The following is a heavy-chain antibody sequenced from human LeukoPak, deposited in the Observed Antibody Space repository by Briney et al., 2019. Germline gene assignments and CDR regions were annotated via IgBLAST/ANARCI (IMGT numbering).Heavy chain of an antibody. D-gene: IGHD3-10*01. J-gene: IGHJ6*03. CDR3: TRGSIAYYYMDV. V-gene: IGHV4-59*01. CDR2: IYYSGGT. CDR1: GGPISSYY. Sequence: PSETLSLTCTVSGGPISSYYWSWIRQPPGKGLEWIGNIYYSGGTNYNPSLKSRVTISVDTSKNHFSLKLRSVTAADTAVYYCTRGSIAYYYMDVWGKGTTVTISS.